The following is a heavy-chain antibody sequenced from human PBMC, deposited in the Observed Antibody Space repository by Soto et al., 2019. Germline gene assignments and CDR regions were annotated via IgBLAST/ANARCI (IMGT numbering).Heavy chain of an antibody. CDR2: ISYDGSNK. D-gene: IGHD3-3*01. Sequence: QVQLVESGGGVVQPGRSLRLSCAASGFTFSSYAMHWVRQAPGKGLEWVAVISYDGSNKYYADSVKGRFTISRDNSKNTLYLQMNSLRAEDTAVYYCAKVNQEGYDFWSGYYTFGRKNYGMDVWGQGTTVTVSS. CDR3: AKVNQEGYDFWSGYYTFGRKNYGMDV. CDR1: GFTFSSYA. V-gene: IGHV3-30*04. J-gene: IGHJ6*02.